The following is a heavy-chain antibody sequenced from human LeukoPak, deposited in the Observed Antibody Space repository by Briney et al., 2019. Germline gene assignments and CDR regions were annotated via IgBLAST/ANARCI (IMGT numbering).Heavy chain of an antibody. CDR1: GFTFSNYA. CDR2: MSGSGAST. Sequence: GGSLRLSCAASGFTFSNYAMSWVRQAPGKGVEWVSAMSGSGASTFYADSVKGGFTISRDNSKNTLYLQMNSLRAEDTALYYCAKGKDTYNYDSSGYYFGEYWGQGTLVTVST. J-gene: IGHJ4*02. V-gene: IGHV3-23*01. D-gene: IGHD3-22*01. CDR3: AKGKDTYNYDSSGYYFGEY.